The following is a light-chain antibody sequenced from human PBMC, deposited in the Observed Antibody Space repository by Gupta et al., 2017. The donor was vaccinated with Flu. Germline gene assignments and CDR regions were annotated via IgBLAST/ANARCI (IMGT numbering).Light chain of an antibody. CDR1: SSNIGGSA. V-gene: IGLV1-44*01. CDR3: AAWDDILNIYV. J-gene: IGLJ1*01. Sequence: QSALTQPPSVSGTPGQRVTISCSGGSSNIGGSAVNWYQQVPGMAPKLLIYSDDQRPSGVPYRFSASKSGSSASRAISGLRSENAADYCCAAWDDILNIYVFGAGTEVTV. CDR2: SDD.